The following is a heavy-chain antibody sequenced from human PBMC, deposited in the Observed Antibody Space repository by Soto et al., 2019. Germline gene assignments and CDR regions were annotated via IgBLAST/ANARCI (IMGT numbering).Heavy chain of an antibody. Sequence: GGSLRLSCAASGFTFSSHAMSWVRQSHGKGPEWVAASGSSGATYFADSVKGRFTISRDNSKNTLFLEMNSLSPEDTGVYFCAKKGSGGNWFDTWGQGTLVTVS. J-gene: IGHJ5*02. CDR1: GFTFSSHA. CDR2: SGSSGAT. CDR3: AKKGSGGNWFDT. V-gene: IGHV3-23*01.